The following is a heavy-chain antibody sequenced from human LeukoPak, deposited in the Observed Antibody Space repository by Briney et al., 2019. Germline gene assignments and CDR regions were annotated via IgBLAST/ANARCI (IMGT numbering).Heavy chain of an antibody. J-gene: IGHJ4*02. CDR3: AKPDYGDYINYFDY. Sequence: GGSLRLSCAASGFTFSSYAMSWVRQAPGKGLEWVSAISGSGSSTYYADSVKGRFTISRDNSKNTLYLQMDSLRAEDTAVYYCAKPDYGDYINYFDYWGQGTLVTVSS. CDR2: ISGSGSST. CDR1: GFTFSSYA. V-gene: IGHV3-23*01. D-gene: IGHD4-17*01.